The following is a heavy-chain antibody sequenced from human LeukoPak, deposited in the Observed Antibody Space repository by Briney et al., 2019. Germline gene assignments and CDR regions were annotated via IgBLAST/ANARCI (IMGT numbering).Heavy chain of an antibody. D-gene: IGHD6-13*01. CDR3: AKGSLGSWYFFDH. V-gene: IGHV3-23*01. Sequence: GGSLRLSCAASGFTFSKFAMSWVRQAPGKGPEWVSTISSSGGDTYYADSVKGRFTVSRDNSKNTLFLQMNSLRAEDTALYYCAKGSLGSWYFFDHWGQGTLVTVSS. J-gene: IGHJ4*02. CDR1: GFTFSKFA. CDR2: ISSSGGDT.